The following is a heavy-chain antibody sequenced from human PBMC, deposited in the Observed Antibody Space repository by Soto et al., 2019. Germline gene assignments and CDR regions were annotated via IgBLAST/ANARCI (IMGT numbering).Heavy chain of an antibody. CDR2: INAADGNT. J-gene: IGHJ4*02. D-gene: IGHD3-22*01. CDR3: ARGAKYYYDSSGYYYIFHY. Sequence: ASVKVSCKTSGYAFTNYAIHWGRHAPGQSFEWMGWINAADGNTKYSQKVQGRVTITRDTSASTAYMELSSLRSEDTAVYYCARGAKYYYDSSGYYYIFHYWGQGTLVTVSS. CDR1: GYAFTNYA. V-gene: IGHV1-3*01.